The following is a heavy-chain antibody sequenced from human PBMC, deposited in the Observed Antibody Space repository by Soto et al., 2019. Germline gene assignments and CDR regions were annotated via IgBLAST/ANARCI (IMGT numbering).Heavy chain of an antibody. CDR3: ARHSGSQIGYCSGGSCYAENNWFDP. J-gene: IGHJ5*02. V-gene: IGHV1-18*01. D-gene: IGHD2-15*01. CDR2: ISAYNGNT. Sequence: ASVKVSCTASGYTFTSYGISWVRQAPGQGLEWMGWISAYNGNTNYAQKLQGRVTMTTGTSTSTAYMELRSLRSDDTAVYYCARHSGSQIGYCSGGSCYAENNWFDPWGQGTLVTVSS. CDR1: GYTFTSYG.